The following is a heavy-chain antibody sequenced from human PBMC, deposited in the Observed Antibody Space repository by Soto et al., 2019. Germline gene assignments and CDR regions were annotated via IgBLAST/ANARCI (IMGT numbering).Heavy chain of an antibody. CDR3: ARDIMTTVGYYYYYGMDV. CDR1: GFTVSSNY. CDR2: IYSGGST. D-gene: IGHD4-4*01. Sequence: HPGGSLRLSCAASGFTVSSNYMSWVRQAPGKGLEWVSVIYSGGSTYYADSVKGRFTISRDNSKNTLYLQMNSLRAEDTAVYYCARDIMTTVGYYYYYGMDVWGQGTTVTVS. V-gene: IGHV3-53*01. J-gene: IGHJ6*02.